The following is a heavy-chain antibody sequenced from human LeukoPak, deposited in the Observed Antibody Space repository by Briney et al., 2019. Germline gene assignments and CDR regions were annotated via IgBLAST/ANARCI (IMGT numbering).Heavy chain of an antibody. V-gene: IGHV3-15*01. CDR2: IKSKTDGGTT. J-gene: IGHJ4*02. CDR3: TTGPTYYYDSSGYYPFDY. D-gene: IGHD3-22*01. Sequence: GGSLRLSCAASGFTFSSYWMNWVRQAPGKGLEWVGRIKSKTDGGTTDYAAPVKGRFTISRDDSKNTLYLQMNSLKTEDTAVYYCTTGPTYYYDSSGYYPFDYWGQGTLVTVSS. CDR1: GFTFSSYW.